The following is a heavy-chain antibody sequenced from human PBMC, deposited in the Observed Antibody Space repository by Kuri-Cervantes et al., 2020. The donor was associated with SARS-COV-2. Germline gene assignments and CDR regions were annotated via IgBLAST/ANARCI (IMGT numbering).Heavy chain of an antibody. J-gene: IGHJ3*02. CDR3: ASPRSVAARHPRDAFDI. Sequence: GESLKISCAASGFTFSSYWMHWVRQAPGKGLVWVSRINSDGSSTSYADSVKGRFTISRDNAKNSLYLQMNSLRAEDTALYYCASPRSVAARHPRDAFDIWGQGTMVTVSS. V-gene: IGHV3-74*01. CDR2: INSDGSST. CDR1: GFTFSSYW. D-gene: IGHD6-6*01.